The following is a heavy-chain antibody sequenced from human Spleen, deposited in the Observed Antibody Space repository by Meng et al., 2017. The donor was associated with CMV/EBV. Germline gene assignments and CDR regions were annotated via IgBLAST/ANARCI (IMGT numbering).Heavy chain of an antibody. D-gene: IGHD2-2*03. CDR2: INPNSGGT. V-gene: IGHV1-2*02. J-gene: IGHJ4*02. CDR1: YS. Sequence: YSMHWVRQAPGQGLEWMGWINPNSGGTNYAQKFQGRVTMTRDTSISTAYMELSRLRSDDTAVYYCARLFKRLDIVVVPAAIEYYFDYWGQGTLVTVSS. CDR3: ARLFKRLDIVVVPAAIEYYFDY.